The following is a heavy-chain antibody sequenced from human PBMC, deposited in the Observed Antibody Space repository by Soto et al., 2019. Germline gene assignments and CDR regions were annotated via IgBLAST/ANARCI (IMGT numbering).Heavy chain of an antibody. CDR1: GGSINSSSYF. CDR3: AREADTAMVEFDY. V-gene: IGHV4-39*02. D-gene: IGHD5-18*01. Sequence: SETLSLTCSVSGGSINSSSYFWRWVRQPPGKGLEWIGSIYYSVSTYYNPSLRSRVTISVDTSKNQFSLKLSSVTAADTAVYYCAREADTAMVEFDYWGQGTLVTVSS. CDR2: IYYSVST. J-gene: IGHJ4*02.